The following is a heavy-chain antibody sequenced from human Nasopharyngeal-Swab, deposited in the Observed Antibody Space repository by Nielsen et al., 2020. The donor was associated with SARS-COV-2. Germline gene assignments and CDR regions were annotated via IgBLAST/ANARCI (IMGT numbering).Heavy chain of an antibody. Sequence: RQAPGKGLEWIGSIYYSGGTYYNPSLSSRVTISVDTSENHFSLKLCSVTAPDTAVYYCASRIAVASGHYRPFDYWGQGTLVTVSS. V-gene: IGHV4-39*02. J-gene: IGHJ4*02. D-gene: IGHD6-19*01. CDR2: IYYSGGT. CDR3: ASRIAVASGHYRPFDY.